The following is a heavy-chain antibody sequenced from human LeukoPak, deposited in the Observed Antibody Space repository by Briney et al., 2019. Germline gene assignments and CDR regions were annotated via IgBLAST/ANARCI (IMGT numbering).Heavy chain of an antibody. D-gene: IGHD1-7*01. V-gene: IGHV4-31*03. Sequence: SETLSLTCTVSGGSISSGGYYWSWIRQHPGKGLEWIGYIYYSGSTYYNPSLKSRVTISVDTSKNQFSLKLSSVTAADTAVYYCARSPDNWNYVWFDPWGQGTLVTVSS. CDR3: ARSPDNWNYVWFDP. J-gene: IGHJ5*02. CDR2: IYYSGST. CDR1: GGSISSGGYY.